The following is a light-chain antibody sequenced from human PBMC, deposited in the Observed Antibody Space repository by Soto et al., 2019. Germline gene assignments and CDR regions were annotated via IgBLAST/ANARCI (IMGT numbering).Light chain of an antibody. CDR3: SSYTRNDTVV. Sequence: QSALTQPASVSGSPEQSITISCTGTSSDVGSYNLVSWYQQHPGKAPKVMIYEATKRPSGVSNRFSASKSGDTASLTISGLQADDEGFYYCSSYTRNDTVVFGGGTKLTVL. CDR1: SSDVGSYNL. J-gene: IGLJ2*01. CDR2: EAT. V-gene: IGLV2-14*02.